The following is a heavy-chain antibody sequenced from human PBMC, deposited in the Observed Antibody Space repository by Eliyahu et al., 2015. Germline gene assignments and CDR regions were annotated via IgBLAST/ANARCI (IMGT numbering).Heavy chain of an antibody. V-gene: IGHV3-43*02. CDR1: EFTFDDYA. CDR3: AKGGYGSPQRMDV. CDR2: ISGDGDST. Sequence: EVQLVESGGGVVQPGGSLRLSCAASEFTFDDYAMHWVRQAPGKGLEWVSLISGDGDSTYYADSVKGRFSISRDNSKNSLYLQMNSLRTEDTALYYCAKGGYGSPQRMDVWGQGTTVTVSS. D-gene: IGHD3-10*01. J-gene: IGHJ6*02.